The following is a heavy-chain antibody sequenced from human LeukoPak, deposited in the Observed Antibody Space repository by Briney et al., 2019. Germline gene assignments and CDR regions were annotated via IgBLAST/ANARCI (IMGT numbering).Heavy chain of an antibody. Sequence: SETLSLTCTVSGGSISSYYWSWIRQPPGKGLEWIGYIYYSGSTNYNPPLKSRVTISVDTSKNQFSLKLSSVTAADTAVYYCARAVRYSSSWYYFDYWGQGTLVTVSS. V-gene: IGHV4-59*01. D-gene: IGHD6-13*01. J-gene: IGHJ4*02. CDR1: GGSISSYY. CDR2: IYYSGST. CDR3: ARAVRYSSSWYYFDY.